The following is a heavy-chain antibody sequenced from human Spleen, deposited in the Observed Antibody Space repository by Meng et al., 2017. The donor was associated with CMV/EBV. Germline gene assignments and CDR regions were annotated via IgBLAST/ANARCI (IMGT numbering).Heavy chain of an antibody. D-gene: IGHD1-26*01. J-gene: IGHJ4*02. Sequence: SVKVSCKASGGTFSSYTFSWVRQAPGQGLEWMGRIIPMFGSANYAQRFQGRVTFTADKSTSTAYMDLSSLRSEDTAVHYCARGRRGSYSDDWGQGSLVTVSS. CDR2: IIPMFGSA. CDR1: GGTFSSYT. CDR3: ARGRRGSYSDD. V-gene: IGHV1-69*08.